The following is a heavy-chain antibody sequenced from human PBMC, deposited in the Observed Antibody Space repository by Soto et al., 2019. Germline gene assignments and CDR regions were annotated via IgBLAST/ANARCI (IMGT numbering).Heavy chain of an antibody. CDR1: GINFRNYA. J-gene: IGHJ4*02. V-gene: IGHV3-30-3*01. Sequence: SYEASGINFRNYAIHRVRQAPGKEQEWVTIISKDGNSKHYADSVKGRFTISRDNSKNTLFLQRNSLRAEDTAVYYCARGHQWSYCHIGYWGQ. CDR2: ISKDGNSK. D-gene: IGHD3-10*01. CDR3: ARGHQWSYCHIGY.